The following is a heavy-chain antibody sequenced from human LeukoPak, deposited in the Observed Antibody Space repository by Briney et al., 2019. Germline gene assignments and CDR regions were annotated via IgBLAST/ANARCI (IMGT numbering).Heavy chain of an antibody. D-gene: IGHD4/OR15-4a*01. Sequence: PSETLSLTCAVSGYSISSGYYWSWIRQPPGKGLEWIAYIYYSGSTDYNPSLKSRVTISIDTSKNQFSLRLSSVTAADTAVYYCARARVPAPFDYWGRGTLVTVSS. V-gene: IGHV4-61*01. CDR1: GYSISSGYY. J-gene: IGHJ4*02. CDR2: IYYSGST. CDR3: ARARVPAPFDY.